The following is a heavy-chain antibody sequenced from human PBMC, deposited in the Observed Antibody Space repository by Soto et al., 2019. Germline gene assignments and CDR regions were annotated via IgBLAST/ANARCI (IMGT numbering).Heavy chain of an antibody. CDR3: AVRKTGSHFDY. Sequence: GSLRLSCAASGFTFSSYAMSWVRQAPGKGLEWVSGIGASGAGTYYADFVKGRFIISRDNSKNTLHLQMNSLRAEDTAVYYCAVRKTGSHFDYWGQGTLVTVSS. V-gene: IGHV3-23*01. CDR1: GFTFSSYA. D-gene: IGHD1-26*01. CDR2: IGASGAGT. J-gene: IGHJ4*02.